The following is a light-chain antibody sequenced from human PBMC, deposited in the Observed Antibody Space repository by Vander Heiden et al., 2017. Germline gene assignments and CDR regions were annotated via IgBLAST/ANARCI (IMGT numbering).Light chain of an antibody. CDR3: QQYYSNPGT. V-gene: IGKV4-1*01. J-gene: IGKJ2*02. CDR2: WAS. CDR1: QCVLYSANNKNY. Sequence: VMTQASDSLAVCPGERATINCKSSQCVLYSANNKNYLAWYQQKPGQPPKQLIYWASTRESGVPDRFSGSGSGTDFTLTISSLQAEDVAVYYCQQYYSNPGTFGQGTKVEIK.